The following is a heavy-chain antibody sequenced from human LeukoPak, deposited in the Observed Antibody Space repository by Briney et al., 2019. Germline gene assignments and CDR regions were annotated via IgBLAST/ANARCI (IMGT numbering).Heavy chain of an antibody. J-gene: IGHJ4*02. CDR2: INPNSGGT. CDR1: GYTFTGYY. Sequence: ASVKVSCKASGYTFTGYYMHLVRQAPGQGLEWMGWINPNSGGTNYAQKFQGRVTMTRDTSISTAYMELSRLRSDDTAVYYCARDFGVYYGSGSFRFDYWGQGTLVTVSS. D-gene: IGHD3-10*01. CDR3: ARDFGVYYGSGSFRFDY. V-gene: IGHV1-2*02.